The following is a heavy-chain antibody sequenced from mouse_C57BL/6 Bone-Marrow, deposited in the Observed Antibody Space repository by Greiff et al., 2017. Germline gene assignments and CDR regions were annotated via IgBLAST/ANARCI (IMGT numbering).Heavy chain of an antibody. V-gene: IGHV1-62-2*01. CDR2: FYTGSGSI. Sequence: QVQLQQSGAELVKPGASVKLSCKASGYTFTEYTIHWVKQRSGQGLEWIGWFYTGSGSIKYTEKFKDQATFTADKSSSTVYMELSRVTSEDSAVYFCARHEDSDSSGHWYFEVWGTGTTVTVAS. D-gene: IGHD3-2*02. CDR1: GYTFTEYT. J-gene: IGHJ1*03. CDR3: ARHEDSDSSGHWYFEV.